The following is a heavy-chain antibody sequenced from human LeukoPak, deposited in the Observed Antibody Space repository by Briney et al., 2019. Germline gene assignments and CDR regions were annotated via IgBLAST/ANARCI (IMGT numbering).Heavy chain of an antibody. CDR1: GFTFSSYD. D-gene: IGHD6-19*01. Sequence: GGSLRLSCAASGFTFSSYDMTWVRQAPGRGLEWVSGISGSGGSTYYADSVKGRFTISRDNSKNTLYLQKNSLRAEDTAVYYCAKDRGYSSGWSLYYFDYWGQGTLVTVSS. V-gene: IGHV3-23*01. J-gene: IGHJ4*02. CDR2: ISGSGGST. CDR3: AKDRGYSSGWSLYYFDY.